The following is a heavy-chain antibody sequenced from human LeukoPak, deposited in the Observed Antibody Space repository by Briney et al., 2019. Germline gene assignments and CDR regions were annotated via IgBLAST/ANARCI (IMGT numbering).Heavy chain of an antibody. CDR1: GDSISGSY. V-gene: IGHV4-59*01. CDR3: VKFGVDYDMGV. D-gene: IGHD3-16*01. J-gene: IGHJ6*02. Sequence: SETLSLTCTVSGDSISGSYWTWVRQPPGQGLEWIGQIHYSGRADYNPSLKRRITISVDTSKNQMSLTLTSVTAADTAIYSCVKFGVDYDMGVWGQGTTVTVSS. CDR2: IHYSGRA.